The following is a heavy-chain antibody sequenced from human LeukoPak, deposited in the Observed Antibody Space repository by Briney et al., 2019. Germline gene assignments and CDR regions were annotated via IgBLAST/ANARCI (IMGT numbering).Heavy chain of an antibody. Sequence: GASVKVSCKASGYTFTSYGISWVRQAPGQGLEWMGWISAYNGNTNYAQKLQGRVTMTTDTSTSTAYMELRSLRSDDTAVYYCARDFFMVVRQINYGDYSNWFDPWGQGTLVTVSS. D-gene: IGHD4-17*01. CDR1: GYTFTSYG. J-gene: IGHJ5*02. CDR3: ARDFFMVVRQINYGDYSNWFDP. V-gene: IGHV1-18*01. CDR2: ISAYNGNT.